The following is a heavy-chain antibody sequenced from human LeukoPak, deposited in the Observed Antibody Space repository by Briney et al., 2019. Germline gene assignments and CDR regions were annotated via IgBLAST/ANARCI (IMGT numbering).Heavy chain of an antibody. V-gene: IGHV3-23*01. CDR3: AKLAGRYFDWIRGVFDY. Sequence: GGSLRLSCAASGFTFSRYTMNWVRQAPGKGLEWVSAISGSGGSTYYADSVKGRFTISRDNSKNTLYLQMNSLRAEDTAVYYCAKLAGRYFDWIRGVFDYWGQGTLVTVSS. D-gene: IGHD3-9*01. CDR1: GFTFSRYT. J-gene: IGHJ4*02. CDR2: ISGSGGST.